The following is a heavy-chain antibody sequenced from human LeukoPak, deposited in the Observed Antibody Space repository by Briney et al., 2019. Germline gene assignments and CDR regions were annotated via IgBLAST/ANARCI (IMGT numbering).Heavy chain of an antibody. V-gene: IGHV1-3*01. CDR2: INAGNGNA. Sequence: ASVKVSCKASGYTFTSYAMHWVRQAPGQRLEWMGWINAGNGNAKYSQKFQGRVTITRDTSASTAYMELSSLRSEDTAVYYCARDLTYYDSSGHYPLAYWGQGTLVTVSS. J-gene: IGHJ4*02. CDR3: ARDLTYYDSSGHYPLAY. CDR1: GYTFTSYA. D-gene: IGHD3-22*01.